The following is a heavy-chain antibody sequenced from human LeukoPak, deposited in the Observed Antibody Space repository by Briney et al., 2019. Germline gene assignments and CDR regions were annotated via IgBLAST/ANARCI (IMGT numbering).Heavy chain of an antibody. V-gene: IGHV1-69*04. Sequence: GSSVKVSCKASGGTFSSYTISWVRQAPGQGLEWMGRIIPILGIANYAQKFQGRVTITADKSTSTAYMELSSLRSEDTAVYYCARERKTYYYDSSGYPPGFDPWGQGTLVTVSS. D-gene: IGHD3-22*01. CDR1: GGTFSSYT. J-gene: IGHJ5*02. CDR3: ARERKTYYYDSSGYPPGFDP. CDR2: IIPILGIA.